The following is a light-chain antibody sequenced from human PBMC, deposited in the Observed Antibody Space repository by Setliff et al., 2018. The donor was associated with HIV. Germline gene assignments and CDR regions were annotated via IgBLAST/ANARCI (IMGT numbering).Light chain of an antibody. CDR3: SASRPSRTLVV. Sequence: QSALTQPASVSGSPGQSITISCTGTNSDIGGYNYVSWYQQLPGEAPKLIIFQLINRPSGVSDRFSGSKSGNTASLTISGLQAEDEADYYCSASRPSRTLVVVGTGTKVTVL. V-gene: IGLV2-14*01. CDR1: NSDIGGYNY. CDR2: QLI. J-gene: IGLJ1*01.